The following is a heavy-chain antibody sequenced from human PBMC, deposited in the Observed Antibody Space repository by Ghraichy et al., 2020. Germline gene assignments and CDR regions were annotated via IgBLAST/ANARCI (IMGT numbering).Heavy chain of an antibody. J-gene: IGHJ4*02. Sequence: GGSLRLSCGVSGFTFSSHAMRWVRQAPGQGLEWVSGISGSGGSTYYADSVKGRFTISRDRSRDTLYLQMNSLRAEDTAVYYCAKDSYYDRSGYYSDWGQGTLVTVSS. CDR3: AKDSYYDRSGYYSD. CDR1: GFTFSSHA. D-gene: IGHD3-22*01. V-gene: IGHV3-23*01. CDR2: ISGSGGST.